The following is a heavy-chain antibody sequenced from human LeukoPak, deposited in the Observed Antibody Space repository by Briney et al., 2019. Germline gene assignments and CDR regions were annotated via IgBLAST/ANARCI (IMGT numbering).Heavy chain of an antibody. CDR2: ISGSGGST. J-gene: IGHJ1*01. D-gene: IGHD3-16*01. CDR1: GFTFSSYA. Sequence: RTGGSLRLSCAASGFTFSSYAMSWVRHAPGKGLEWVSAISGSGGSTYYADSVKGRFTITRDNSKNTLYLQMNSLRAEDTAVYYCAKTICFIHCPEYFQHWGQGTLVTVSS. V-gene: IGHV3-23*01. CDR3: AKTICFIHCPEYFQH.